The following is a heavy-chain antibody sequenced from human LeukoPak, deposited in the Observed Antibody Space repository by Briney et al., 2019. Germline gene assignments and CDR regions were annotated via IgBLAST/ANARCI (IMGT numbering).Heavy chain of an antibody. CDR3: ARGGYYGSGNDFRFDP. Sequence: SETLSLTCTVSGGSINSYYWSWIRQPPGRGLECIGYIHYTGSTNYNPSLKSRVTISVDTSKNQFSLKLSSVTAADTAIYYCARGGYYGSGNDFRFDPWGQGTLVTVSS. CDR2: IHYTGST. D-gene: IGHD3-10*01. CDR1: GGSINSYY. V-gene: IGHV4-59*01. J-gene: IGHJ5*02.